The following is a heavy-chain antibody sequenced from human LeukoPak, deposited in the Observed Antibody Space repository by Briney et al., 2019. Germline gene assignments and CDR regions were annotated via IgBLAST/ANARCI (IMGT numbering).Heavy chain of an antibody. V-gene: IGHV3-21*01. Sequence: GGSLRLSCAASAFSLNAYNMNWVRQAPGKGLEWVSSISYTGTYIYYADSVKGRFTISRDNSKNTLYLQMNSLRAEDTAVYYCASGSRSGGGPFDYWGQGTLVTVSS. D-gene: IGHD6-13*01. CDR1: AFSLNAYN. CDR2: ISYTGTYI. J-gene: IGHJ4*02. CDR3: ASGSRSGGGPFDY.